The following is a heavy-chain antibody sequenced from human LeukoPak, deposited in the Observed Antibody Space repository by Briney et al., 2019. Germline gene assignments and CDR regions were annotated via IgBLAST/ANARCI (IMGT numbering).Heavy chain of an antibody. V-gene: IGHV4-59*01. CDR3: ARDSSSSGHYYYYMDV. CDR2: IYYSGST. Sequence: PSETLSLTCTVSGGSISSYYWSWIRQPPGKGLEWIGYIYYSGSTNYNPSLKSRVTVSVDTSKNQFSLKLSSVTAADTAVYYCARDSSSSGHYYYYMDVWGKGTTVTVSS. J-gene: IGHJ6*03. CDR1: GGSISSYY. D-gene: IGHD6-6*01.